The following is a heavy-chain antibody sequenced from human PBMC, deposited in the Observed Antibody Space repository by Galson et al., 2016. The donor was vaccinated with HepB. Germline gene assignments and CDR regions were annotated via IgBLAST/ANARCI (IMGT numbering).Heavy chain of an antibody. CDR2: IHAGTST. V-gene: IGHV3-66*01. J-gene: IGHJ4*02. CDR1: AFSISGDY. CDR3: VRGSDLGSL. D-gene: IGHD1-26*01. Sequence: SLRLSCAGPAFSISGDYMNWVRQAPGKGLEWVSLIHAGTSTYYSDSVKGRSLISTDNAKNTLHLQMNSLRVEDTAVNYFVRGSDLGSLWGQGTLATVSS.